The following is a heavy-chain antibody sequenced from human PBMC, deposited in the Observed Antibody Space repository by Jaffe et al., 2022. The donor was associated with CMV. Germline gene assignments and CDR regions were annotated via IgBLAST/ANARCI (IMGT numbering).Heavy chain of an antibody. V-gene: IGHV2-70*15. CDR2: IDWDDDK. Sequence: QVTLRESGPALVKPTQTLTLTCTFSGFSLSTSGMCVSWIRQPPGKALEWLARIDWDDDKYYSTSLKTRLTISKDTSKNQVVLTMTNMDPVDTATYYCARTWGWYSYGYLRDGYNYNAFDIWGQGTMVTVSS. J-gene: IGHJ3*02. CDR1: GFSLSTSGMC. D-gene: IGHD5-18*01. CDR3: ARTWGWYSYGYLRDGYNYNAFDI.